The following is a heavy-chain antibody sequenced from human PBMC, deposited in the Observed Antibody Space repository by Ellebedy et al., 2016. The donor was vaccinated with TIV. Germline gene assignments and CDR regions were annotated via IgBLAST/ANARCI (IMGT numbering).Heavy chain of an antibody. CDR3: ATREWVDPMDV. D-gene: IGHD3-3*01. CDR2: ISAYNANT. J-gene: IGHJ6*02. Sequence: ASVKVSCXASGYTFTTYGISWVRQAPGQGLEWMGWISAYNANTNYAQKLQGRVTMTTDTSTSTAYMELTSLRSEDTAVYYCATREWVDPMDVWGPGTTVTVSS. CDR1: GYTFTTYG. V-gene: IGHV1-18*01.